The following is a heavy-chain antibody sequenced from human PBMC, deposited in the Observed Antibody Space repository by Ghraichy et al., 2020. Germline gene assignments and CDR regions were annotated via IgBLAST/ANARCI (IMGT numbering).Heavy chain of an antibody. CDR2: IFHNGIT. CDR1: GVSIRSYY. Sequence: SETLSLTCSVSGVSIRSYYWSWVRQPPGRGLEYIGDIFHNGITSYNPSLKSRVSLSIDTTKNQYSLKMTSVTAADTAVYFYARQRSGDSVRFDYWGRGTLVSVSS. CDR3: ARQRSGDSVRFDY. J-gene: IGHJ4*02. D-gene: IGHD3-16*01. V-gene: IGHV4-59*01.